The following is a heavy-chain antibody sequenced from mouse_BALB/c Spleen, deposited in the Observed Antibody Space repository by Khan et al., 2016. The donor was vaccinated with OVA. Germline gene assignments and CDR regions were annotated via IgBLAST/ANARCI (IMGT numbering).Heavy chain of an antibody. Sequence: EVELVESGPGLVKPSQSLSLTCTVTGYSITSDYAWNWIRQFPGNKLEWMGYISYSSSTSYNPSLKGRISITRDTSKNQFFLQLNSVTTEDTATYYCAGGMITYYAMDYWGQGTSVTVSS. D-gene: IGHD2-4*01. CDR3: AGGMITYYAMDY. V-gene: IGHV3-2*02. CDR1: GYSITSDYA. CDR2: ISYSSST. J-gene: IGHJ4*01.